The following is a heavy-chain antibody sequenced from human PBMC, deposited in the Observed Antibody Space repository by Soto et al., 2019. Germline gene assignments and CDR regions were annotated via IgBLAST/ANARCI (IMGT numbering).Heavy chain of an antibody. CDR1: GYTFTSYY. J-gene: IGHJ4*02. Sequence: SVKVSCKASGYTFTSYYMHWVRQAPGQGFEWMGIINPSGGSTSYAQKFQGRVTMTRDTSTSTVYMELSSLRSEDTAVYYCARDYYDISGYPTQNLDYWGQGTLVTVSS. CDR2: INPSGGST. V-gene: IGHV1-46*01. CDR3: ARDYYDISGYPTQNLDY. D-gene: IGHD3-22*01.